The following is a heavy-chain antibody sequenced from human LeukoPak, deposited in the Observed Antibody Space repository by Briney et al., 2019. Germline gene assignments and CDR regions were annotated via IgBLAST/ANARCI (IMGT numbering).Heavy chain of an antibody. CDR3: ARDLTTVTTSHY. J-gene: IGHJ4*02. Sequence: ASVKVSCKASGYTFTGYYMHWVRQAPGQGLEWLGWINPNSGGTNYAQKFQGRVTMTRDTSISTAYMELSRLRSDDTAVYYCARDLTTVTTSHYWGQGTLVTVSS. CDR1: GYTFTGYY. V-gene: IGHV1-2*02. D-gene: IGHD4-17*01. CDR2: INPNSGGT.